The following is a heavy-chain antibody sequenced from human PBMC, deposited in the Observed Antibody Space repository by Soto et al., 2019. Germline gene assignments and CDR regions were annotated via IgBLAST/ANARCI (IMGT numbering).Heavy chain of an antibody. Sequence: GSLRLSCAASGFTFSSYDMHWVRQAPGKGLEWVAVTWYDGSKNYYADSVKGRFTISRDNSKNRLYLQMSSLRAEDTAVYYCARGMYYYDSSGSPFDYWGQGTLVTVSS. J-gene: IGHJ4*02. CDR1: GFTFSSYD. CDR2: TWYDGSKN. V-gene: IGHV3-33*01. D-gene: IGHD3-22*01. CDR3: ARGMYYYDSSGSPFDY.